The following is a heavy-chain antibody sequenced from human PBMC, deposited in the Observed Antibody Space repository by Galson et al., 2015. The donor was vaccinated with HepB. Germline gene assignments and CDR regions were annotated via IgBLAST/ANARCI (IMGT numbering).Heavy chain of an antibody. CDR1: GYTFTSYG. CDR3: ASSTPTSYCSGGSCYHQNFEYYYYYGMDV. D-gene: IGHD2-15*01. J-gene: IGHJ6*02. Sequence: SVKVSCKASGYTFTSYGISWVRQAPGQGLEWMGWISAYNGNTNYAQKLQGRVTMTTDTSTSTAYMELRSLRSDDTAVYYCASSTPTSYCSGGSCYHQNFEYYYYYGMDVWGQGTTVTVSS. CDR2: ISAYNGNT. V-gene: IGHV1-18*04.